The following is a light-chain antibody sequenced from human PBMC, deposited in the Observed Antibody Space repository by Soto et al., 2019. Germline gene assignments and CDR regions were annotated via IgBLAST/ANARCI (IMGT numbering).Light chain of an antibody. CDR1: QSVSSN. CDR2: DAS. Sequence: GTRLLSPQDRNNLSCRASQSVSSNLAWHQQKPGQAPRILMYDASTRATGIPARFSGSGSGTEFTLTISSLQSEDFAVYYCQQYNNRPRTFGQGTKVDIK. CDR3: QQYNNRPRT. V-gene: IGKV3-15*01. J-gene: IGKJ1*01.